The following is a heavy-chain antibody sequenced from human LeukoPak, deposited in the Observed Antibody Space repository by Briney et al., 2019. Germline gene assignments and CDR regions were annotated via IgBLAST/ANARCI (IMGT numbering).Heavy chain of an antibody. V-gene: IGHV4-39*01. CDR2: IYYSGST. D-gene: IGHD3-3*01. Sequence: SETLSLTCTVSGGSISSSSDYWGWIRQPPGKGLEWIGSIYYSGSTYYNPSLKSRVTISVDTSKNQFSLKLSSVTAADTAVYYCARQFSYYDFWSGYPFNYWGQGTLVTVSS. J-gene: IGHJ4*02. CDR3: ARQFSYYDFWSGYPFNY. CDR1: GGSISSSSDY.